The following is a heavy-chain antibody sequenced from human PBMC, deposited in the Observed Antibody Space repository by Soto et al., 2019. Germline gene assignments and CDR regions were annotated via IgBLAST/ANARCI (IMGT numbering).Heavy chain of an antibody. Sequence: QVQLQESGPGLVKPSDTLSLTCTVSGGSVSSGSYYWSWIRQPPGKGLEWIGYIYYSGSTNYNPSLKSRVTISVDTSKNQFSLKLSSVTAADTAVYYCAREVSSSWYPRIDYWGQGTLVTVSS. CDR3: AREVSSSWYPRIDY. V-gene: IGHV4-61*01. J-gene: IGHJ4*02. CDR2: IYYSGST. D-gene: IGHD6-13*01. CDR1: GGSVSSGSYY.